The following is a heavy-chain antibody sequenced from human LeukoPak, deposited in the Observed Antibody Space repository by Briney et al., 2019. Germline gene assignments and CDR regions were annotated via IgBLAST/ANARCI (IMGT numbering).Heavy chain of an antibody. V-gene: IGHV1-45*02. CDR2: ITPFNGNT. D-gene: IGHD1-26*01. Sequence: EWMGWITPFNGNTNYAQKFQDRVTITRDRSMSTAYMELSSLRSEDTAMYYCAGGKEYYFDYWGQGTLVTVSS. J-gene: IGHJ4*02. CDR3: AGGKEYYFDY.